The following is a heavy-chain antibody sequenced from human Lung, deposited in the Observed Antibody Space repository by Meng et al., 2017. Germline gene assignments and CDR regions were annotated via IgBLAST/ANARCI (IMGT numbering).Heavy chain of an antibody. J-gene: IGHJ4*02. CDR2: IKSNTDGGTA. Sequence: GHLGGAGGYLVQPGGLLRLSCAPSGSYSNNAWMSGVRKAPGKGLEWVGRIKSNTDGGTAEYAAPVTGRFTISRDDSKSTLYLQMSGLRIDDTGVYYCTWDDKAVSDYWGQGTLVTVSS. D-gene: IGHD1-26*01. V-gene: IGHV3-15*01. CDR3: TWDDKAVSDY. CDR1: GSYSNNAW.